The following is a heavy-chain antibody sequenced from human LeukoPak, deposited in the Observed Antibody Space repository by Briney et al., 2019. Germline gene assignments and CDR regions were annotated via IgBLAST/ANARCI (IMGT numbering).Heavy chain of an antibody. CDR3: ARITMVRGVRGSHYYYYYGMDV. Sequence: PSETLSLTCTVSGGSISSYYWSWIRQPPGKGLEWIGYIYYSGSTNYNPSLKSRVTISVDTSKNQFSLKLSSVTAAGTAVYYCARITMVRGVRGSHYYYYYGMDVWGQGTTVTVSS. CDR2: IYYSGST. D-gene: IGHD3-10*01. V-gene: IGHV4-59*01. CDR1: GGSISSYY. J-gene: IGHJ6*02.